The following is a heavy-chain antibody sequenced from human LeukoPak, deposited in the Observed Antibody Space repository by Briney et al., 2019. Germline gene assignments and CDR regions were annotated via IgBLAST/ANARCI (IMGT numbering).Heavy chain of an antibody. Sequence: GGSLRLSCAASGFTFSSYAMHWVRQAPGKGLEWVAVISYDGSNKYYADSVKGRFTISRANSKNTLYLQMNSLRAEDTAVYYCAREMTTVTVYGMDVWGQGTTVIVSS. CDR3: AREMTTVTVYGMDV. J-gene: IGHJ6*02. D-gene: IGHD4-11*01. V-gene: IGHV3-30*04. CDR1: GFTFSSYA. CDR2: ISYDGSNK.